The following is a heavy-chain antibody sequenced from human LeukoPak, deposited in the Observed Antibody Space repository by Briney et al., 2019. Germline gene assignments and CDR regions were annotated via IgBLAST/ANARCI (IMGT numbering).Heavy chain of an antibody. CDR1: GGTFSSYT. CDR3: ARDVEATTDS. Sequence: GASVKVSCKASGGTFSSYTISWVRQAPGQGLEWMGRIIPILGIANYAQKFQGRVTITADKSTSTAYMELSGLKSEDTAVYYCARDVEATTDSWGKEPWSPSPQ. D-gene: IGHD1-26*01. CDR2: IIPILGIA. J-gene: IGHJ5*01. V-gene: IGHV1-69*04.